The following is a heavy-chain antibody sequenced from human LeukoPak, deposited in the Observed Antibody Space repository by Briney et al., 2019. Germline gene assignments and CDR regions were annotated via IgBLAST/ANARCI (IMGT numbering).Heavy chain of an antibody. CDR2: MNPNNGNT. D-gene: IGHD3-10*01. CDR3: ARGKKTMVRGVLYYFDY. J-gene: IGHJ4*02. CDR1: GYTFTSYD. Sequence: RRASVKVSCKASGYTFTSYDINWVRQATGQGLEWMGWMNPNNGNTGYAQKFQGRVTMTRNTSISTAYMELSSLRSEDTAVYYCARGKKTMVRGVLYYFDYWGQGTLVTVSS. V-gene: IGHV1-8*01.